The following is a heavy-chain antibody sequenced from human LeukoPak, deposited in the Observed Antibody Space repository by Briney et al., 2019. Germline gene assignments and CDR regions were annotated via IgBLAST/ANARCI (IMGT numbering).Heavy chain of an antibody. CDR3: ARDPVVVVAATIYYYGMDV. CDR1: GFTFSNYA. CDR2: ISYDGSTK. D-gene: IGHD2-15*01. J-gene: IGHJ6*02. Sequence: GGSLRLSCAASGFTFSNYAMHWVRQTPGTGLEWVALISYDGSTKYYPDSVKGRFTISRDNAKNSLYLQMNSLRAEDTAVYYCARDPVVVVAATIYYYGMDVWGQGTTVTVSS. V-gene: IGHV3-30*04.